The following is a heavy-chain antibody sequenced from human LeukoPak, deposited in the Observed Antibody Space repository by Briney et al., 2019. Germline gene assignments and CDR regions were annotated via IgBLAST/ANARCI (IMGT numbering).Heavy chain of an antibody. D-gene: IGHD5-18*01. CDR3: ARDFSYGSGFDY. Sequence: PGGSLRLSCAASGFSISSYALHWVRQAPGKGLQYVSGISNGGSIDYANSVKGRFTISRDNSKNTLYLQMGSRRPEDMAVYYCARDFSYGSGFDYWGQGILVTVSS. V-gene: IGHV3-64*01. CDR1: GFSISSYA. CDR2: ISNGGSI. J-gene: IGHJ4*02.